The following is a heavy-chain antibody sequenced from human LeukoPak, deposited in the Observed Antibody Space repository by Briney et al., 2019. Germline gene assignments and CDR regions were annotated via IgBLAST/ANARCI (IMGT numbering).Heavy chain of an antibody. CDR3: ATYYYDSGGFHFHH. V-gene: IGHV3-64*01. Sequence: GGSLRPSFEASGFPLRGYGMHWVGQAPGKGLEYVSPFSSNGGRTYYANSVKGRFTISRDNSRNTLYLQMGSLRAEDMAVYYCATYYYDSGGFHFHHWGQGTLVTVSS. J-gene: IGHJ1*01. D-gene: IGHD3-22*01. CDR2: FSSNGGRT. CDR1: GFPLRGYG.